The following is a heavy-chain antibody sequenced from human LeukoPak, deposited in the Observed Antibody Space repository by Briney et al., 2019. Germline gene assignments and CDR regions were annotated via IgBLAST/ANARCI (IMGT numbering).Heavy chain of an antibody. V-gene: IGHV3-23*01. J-gene: IGHJ3*02. CDR2: ISGSGGST. D-gene: IGHD2-15*01. CDR1: GFTFSSYA. CDR3: LVAATLGLGAFDI. Sequence: GGSLRPSCAASGFTFSSYAMSWVRQAPGKGLEWVSAISGSGGSTYYADSVKGRFTISRDNSKNTLYLQMNSLRAEDTAVYYCLVAATLGLGAFDIWGQGTMVTVSS.